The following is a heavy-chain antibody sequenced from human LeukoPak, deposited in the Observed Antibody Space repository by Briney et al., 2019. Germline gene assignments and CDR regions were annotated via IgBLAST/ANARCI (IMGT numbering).Heavy chain of an antibody. V-gene: IGHV3-23*01. Sequence: GGSLRLSCAASGFTFSSYAMSWVRQAPGKGLEWVSAISGSGGSTYYADSVKGRFTISRDNSKNTLYLQMNSLRAEDTAVYYCAKQTMIVVVYAEYFDYWGQGTLVTVSS. CDR2: ISGSGGST. J-gene: IGHJ4*02. D-gene: IGHD3-22*01. CDR3: AKQTMIVVVYAEYFDY. CDR1: GFTFSSYA.